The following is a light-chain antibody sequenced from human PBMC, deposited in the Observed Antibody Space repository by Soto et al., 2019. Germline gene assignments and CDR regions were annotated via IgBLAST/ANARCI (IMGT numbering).Light chain of an antibody. CDR2: GAS. Sequence: EILMTQSPATLAVSPGERATLSCRASQSVSSNLAWYQQKPGQAPRLLIYGASTRATGIPARFSGSGSGTEFTLTISSLQYEDFAVYYCQQYNNWLSITFGQGTRLEIK. J-gene: IGKJ5*01. V-gene: IGKV3-15*01. CDR1: QSVSSN. CDR3: QQYNNWLSIT.